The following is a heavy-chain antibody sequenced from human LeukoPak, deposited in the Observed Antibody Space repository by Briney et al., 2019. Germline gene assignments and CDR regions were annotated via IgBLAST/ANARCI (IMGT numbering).Heavy chain of an antibody. CDR1: GGSISSYY. Sequence: SETLSLTCTVSGGSISSYYWSWIRQPAGKGLEWIGRIYTSGSTNYNPSLKSRVTISVDKSKNQFSLKLSSVTAADTAVYYCATMDNFWSGFDYWGQGILVTVSS. V-gene: IGHV4-4*07. CDR2: IYTSGST. CDR3: ATMDNFWSGFDY. J-gene: IGHJ4*02. D-gene: IGHD3-3*01.